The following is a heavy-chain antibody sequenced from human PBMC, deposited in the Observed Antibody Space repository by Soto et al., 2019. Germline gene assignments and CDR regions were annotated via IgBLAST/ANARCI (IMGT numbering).Heavy chain of an antibody. CDR1: GFTFSSYG. CDR3: ARADCGGDCYIDY. Sequence: GGSLRLSCAASGFTFSSYGMHWVRQAPGKGLEWVAVIWYDGSNKYYADSVKGRFTISRDNSKNTLYLQMNSLRAEDTAVYYCARADCGGDCYIDYWGQGTLVTVSS. V-gene: IGHV3-33*01. J-gene: IGHJ4*02. CDR2: IWYDGSNK. D-gene: IGHD2-21*02.